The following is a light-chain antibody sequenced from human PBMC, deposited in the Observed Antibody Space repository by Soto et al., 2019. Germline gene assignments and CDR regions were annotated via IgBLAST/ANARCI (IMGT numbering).Light chain of an antibody. CDR1: QTISSW. Sequence: DIQTTQSPSTLSGSVGDRVTIPCRASQTISSWLAWYQQKPGKAPKLLIYKASTLESGVPSRFSGSGSGTEFTLTIGSLQPEDFATYFCQQYNTYSQTFGQGTKVDIK. CDR3: QQYNTYSQT. V-gene: IGKV1-5*03. J-gene: IGKJ1*01. CDR2: KAS.